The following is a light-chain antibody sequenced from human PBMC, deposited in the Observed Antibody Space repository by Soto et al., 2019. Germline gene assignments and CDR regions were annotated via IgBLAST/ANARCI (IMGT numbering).Light chain of an antibody. CDR3: QTYDSSLSAYF. CDR1: SANIGAAYN. CDR2: GNN. Sequence: QSVLTQPPSVSGAPGQRVTISCTGSSANIGAAYNVDWYQQLPGTAPKHLIYGNNNRPSGVPARFSGSKSGTSPSLGIACLQAEDEDDYYCQTYDSSLSAYFFGAGTKLTVL. V-gene: IGLV1-40*01. J-gene: IGLJ1*01.